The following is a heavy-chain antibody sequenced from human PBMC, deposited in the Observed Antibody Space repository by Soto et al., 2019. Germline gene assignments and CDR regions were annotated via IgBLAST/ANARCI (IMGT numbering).Heavy chain of an antibody. D-gene: IGHD3-10*02. Sequence: QVRLVQSGAEVKEPGDSVRVSCEASGYTFTAYHIHWVRQAPGQGLEWMGWINPKFGDTGYAQDFQGRVSMTSDMSSSTVYMELSRLTADDTAIYYGARHMDYYYGRGSGNGHGVWGQGTTVTVFS. CDR2: INPKFGDT. V-gene: IGHV1-2*02. J-gene: IGHJ6*02. CDR1: GYTFTAYH. CDR3: ARHMDYYYGRGSGNGHGV.